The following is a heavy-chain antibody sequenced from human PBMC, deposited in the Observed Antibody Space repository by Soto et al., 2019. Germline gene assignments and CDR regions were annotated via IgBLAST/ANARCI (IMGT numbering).Heavy chain of an antibody. CDR2: IYSDGSGT. Sequence: GGSLRFSCAASGFTFSNFWMHWVRQAPGKGLVWVSRIYSDGSGTTYADSVKGRFTISRDNAKSTLYLQMNSLRAEDTAVYYCATLNSFGSDYWGRGTLVTVSS. J-gene: IGHJ4*02. D-gene: IGHD5-18*01. CDR3: ATLNSFGSDY. V-gene: IGHV3-74*01. CDR1: GFTFSNFW.